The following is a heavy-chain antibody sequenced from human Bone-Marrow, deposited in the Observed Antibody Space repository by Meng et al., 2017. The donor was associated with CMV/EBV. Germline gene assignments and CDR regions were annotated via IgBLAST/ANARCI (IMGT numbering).Heavy chain of an antibody. Sequence: GGSLRLSCAASGFTFSSYAMHWVRQAPGKGLEWVAVISYDGNNKYYADSVKGRFTISRDNSKNTLYLQMNSLRAEDTAVYYCATQWFDPWGQGTLVTVSS. CDR1: GFTFSSYA. CDR3: ATQWFDP. V-gene: IGHV3-30*04. CDR2: ISYDGNNK. J-gene: IGHJ5*02.